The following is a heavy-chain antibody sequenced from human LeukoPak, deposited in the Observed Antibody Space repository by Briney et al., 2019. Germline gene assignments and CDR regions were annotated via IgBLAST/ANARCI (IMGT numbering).Heavy chain of an antibody. CDR1: GGSFSGYY. J-gene: IGHJ4*02. CDR3: ARGDGEDCSSTSCYTPNFDY. CDR2: IYYSGST. V-gene: IGHV4-59*08. Sequence: SETLSLTCAVYGGSFSGYYWSWIRQPPGKGLEWIGYIYYSGSTNYNPSLKSRVTISVDTSKNQFSLKLSSVTAADTAVYYCARGDGEDCSSTSCYTPNFDYWGQGTLVTVSS. D-gene: IGHD2-2*02.